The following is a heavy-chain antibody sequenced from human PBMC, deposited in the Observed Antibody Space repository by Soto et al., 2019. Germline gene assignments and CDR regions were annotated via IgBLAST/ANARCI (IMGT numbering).Heavy chain of an antibody. J-gene: IGHJ4*02. Sequence: GASVEVSCKXSGGTFSSYAISWVRQAPGQGLEWMGGIIPIFGTANYAQKFQGRVTITADESTSTAYMELSSLRSEDTAVYYCARDGVAAAATPFDYWGQGTLVTVSS. V-gene: IGHV1-69*13. CDR3: ARDGVAAAATPFDY. CDR2: IIPIFGTA. D-gene: IGHD6-13*01. CDR1: GGTFSSYA.